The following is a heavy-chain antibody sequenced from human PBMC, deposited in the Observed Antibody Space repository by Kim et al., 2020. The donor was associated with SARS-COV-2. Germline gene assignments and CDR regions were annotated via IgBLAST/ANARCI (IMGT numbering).Heavy chain of an antibody. CDR2: ST. CDR3: ARDGDRGDDY. J-gene: IGHJ4*02. Sequence: STYYEDSVKGRFTISRDNSKNTLYLQMNSLRAEDTAVYYCARDGDRGDDYWGQGTLVTVSS. D-gene: IGHD3-10*01. V-gene: IGHV3-53*01.